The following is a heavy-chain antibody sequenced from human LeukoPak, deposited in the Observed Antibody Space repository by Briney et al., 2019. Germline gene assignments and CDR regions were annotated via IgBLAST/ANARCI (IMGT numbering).Heavy chain of an antibody. D-gene: IGHD6-13*01. J-gene: IGHJ5*02. CDR1: GFTFSNYA. CDR3: AKLRGIAAAGTDWFDP. V-gene: IGHV3-30*01. Sequence: GRSLRLSCAASGFTFSNYAIHWVRQVPGRGLEWVALISSDGSVIYDADSVKGRFAISRDNSKNTLYLQINSLRAEDTAVYYCAKLRGIAAAGTDWFDPWGQGTLVTVSS. CDR2: ISSDGSVI.